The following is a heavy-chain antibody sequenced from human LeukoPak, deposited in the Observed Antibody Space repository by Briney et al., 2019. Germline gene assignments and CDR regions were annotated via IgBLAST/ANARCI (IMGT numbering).Heavy chain of an antibody. V-gene: IGHV3-49*04. CDR3: AREPGYFFDY. D-gene: IGHD6-13*01. Sequence: GGSLRLSCAASGFTFGDYAVSWVRQAPGKGLEWVGFIRSKAYGETREYAASVKGRFTISRDDSKSIAYLQMNSLKTEDTAVYYCAREPGYFFDYWGQGTLVTVSS. CDR1: GFTFGDYA. CDR2: IRSKAYGETR. J-gene: IGHJ4*02.